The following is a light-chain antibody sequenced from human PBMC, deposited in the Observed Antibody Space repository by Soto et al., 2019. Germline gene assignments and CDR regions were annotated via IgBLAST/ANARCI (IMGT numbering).Light chain of an antibody. CDR2: DAS. CDR3: QPYNVYWT. V-gene: IGKV1-5*01. J-gene: IGKJ1*01. CDR1: QSINNW. Sequence: DIQMTQTTYTLSASVGDRVTITCRASQSINNWLAWYQQKPGKAPNLLIYDASRLESGVPSRFSGSGSGTEFTLTISSPQPADFATYYCQPYNVYWTLAQGTRVDI.